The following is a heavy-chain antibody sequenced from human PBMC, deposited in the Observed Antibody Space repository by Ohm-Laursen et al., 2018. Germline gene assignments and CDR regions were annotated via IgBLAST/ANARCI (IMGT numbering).Heavy chain of an antibody. V-gene: IGHV3-74*01. D-gene: IGHD1/OR15-1a*01. CDR1: GFTFSNYW. Sequence: SLRLSCSAAGFTFSNYWMHWVRQAPGKGLIWVSNIITDGSSTTYADSVKGRFTIARDNAKNTLFLQMNSLRAEDTAVYYCARGSGTPWGLYFDHWGQGALVTVSS. J-gene: IGHJ4*02. CDR3: ARGSGTPWGLYFDH. CDR2: IITDGSST.